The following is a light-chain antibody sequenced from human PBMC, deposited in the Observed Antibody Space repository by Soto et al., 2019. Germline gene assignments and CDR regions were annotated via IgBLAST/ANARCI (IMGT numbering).Light chain of an antibody. V-gene: IGLV3-21*02. CDR2: DDD. CDR3: QVWDISRDHHV. CDR1: DIARKT. J-gene: IGLJ1*01. Sequence: SYELTQPPSVSVAPGQTARITCGGNDIARKTVHWYQQKPGQAPVLVVYDDDERPSGIPERFSGSNSGNAATLTISRVEAGDEADYYCQVWDISRDHHVFGTGSMVTVL.